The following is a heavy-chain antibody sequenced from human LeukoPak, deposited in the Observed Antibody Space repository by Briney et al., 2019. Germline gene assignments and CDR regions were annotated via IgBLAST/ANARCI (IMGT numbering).Heavy chain of an antibody. D-gene: IGHD1-14*01. V-gene: IGHV4-39*07. CDR1: GGSISSGTSF. J-gene: IGHJ4*02. CDR2: IYYTGYT. Sequence: SETLSLTCTVSGGSISSGTSFWGWIRQPPGKGLEWIGSIYYTGYTYDSPALKSRVTLSIDTSKNQFSLMMRSVTAADTAVYYCARGSPGFDYWGQGTLVTVSS. CDR3: ARGSPGFDY.